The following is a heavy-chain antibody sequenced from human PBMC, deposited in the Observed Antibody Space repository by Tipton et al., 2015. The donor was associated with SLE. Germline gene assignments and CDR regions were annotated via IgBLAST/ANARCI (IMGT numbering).Heavy chain of an antibody. CDR1: GFTFSSYW. Sequence: SLRLSCAASGFTFSSYWMSWVRQAPGKGLEWVANIKQDGSEKYYVDSVKGRFTISRDNAKNSLYLQMNSLRAEDTAVYYCASQGGARGNYFDSWGQGTLVTVSS. CDR3: ASQGGARGNYFDS. V-gene: IGHV3-7*01. CDR2: IKQDGSEK. J-gene: IGHJ4*02. D-gene: IGHD1-26*01.